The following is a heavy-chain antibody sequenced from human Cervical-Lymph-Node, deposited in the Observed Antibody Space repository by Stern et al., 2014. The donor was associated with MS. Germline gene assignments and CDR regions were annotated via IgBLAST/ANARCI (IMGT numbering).Heavy chain of an antibody. V-gene: IGHV1-46*01. CDR3: VRGGVGDPYGLDV. CDR1: GFTLTSYY. Sequence: QVQLVQSGAEVKKPGASVKVSCKASGFTLTSYYIHWVRQAPGQGLEWMGIINPSGGASTYARRFQGRVTMARDTSTRTVYMELSSLRSDDTAVYYCVRGGVGDPYGLDVWGQGTTVSVSS. CDR2: INPSGGAS. J-gene: IGHJ6*02. D-gene: IGHD4-17*01.